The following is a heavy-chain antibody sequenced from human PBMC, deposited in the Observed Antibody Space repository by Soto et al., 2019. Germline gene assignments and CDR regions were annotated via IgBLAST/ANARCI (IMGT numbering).Heavy chain of an antibody. CDR2: IIPLFGST. D-gene: IGHD5-18*01. CDR1: GGTFTSFT. V-gene: IGHV1-69*06. CDR3: ASGSALAADS. Sequence: QVQLVQSGAVVKKPGSSLKVSCRTSGGTFTSFTVSWVRQAPGQALEWMGGIIPLFGSTNYAHKFQGRLTITADRPTATAYLDLRSLKSDDTAVYYCASGSALAADSGGQGTLVTVS. J-gene: IGHJ5*01.